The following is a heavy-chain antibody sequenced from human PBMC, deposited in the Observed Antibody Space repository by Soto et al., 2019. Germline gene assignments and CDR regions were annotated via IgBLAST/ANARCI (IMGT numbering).Heavy chain of an antibody. D-gene: IGHD5-18*01. CDR1: GGSISSGGYS. Sequence: SETLSLTCAVSGGSISSGGYSWSWIRQPPGKGLEWIGYIYHSGSTYYDPSLKSRATISADRSKNQFSLKLSSVTAADTAVYYCARGRPQHWFDPWGQGTLVTVSS. CDR3: ARGRPQHWFDP. V-gene: IGHV4-30-2*01. J-gene: IGHJ5*02. CDR2: IYHSGST.